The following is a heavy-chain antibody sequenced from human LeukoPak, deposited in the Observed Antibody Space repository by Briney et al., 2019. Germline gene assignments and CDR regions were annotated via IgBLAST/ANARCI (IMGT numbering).Heavy chain of an antibody. Sequence: GGSLRLSCTGSGFTIGDYAVTWFRQAPGKGLEWVGFIRSKGYGGTTEYAASVKGRFTISRDDSKSIAYLQMNSLKTEDTAVYYCTKSRYYDYVWGGYWGQGTLVTASS. V-gene: IGHV3-49*03. D-gene: IGHD3-16*01. J-gene: IGHJ4*02. CDR3: TKSRYYDYVWGGY. CDR2: IRSKGYGGTT. CDR1: GFTIGDYA.